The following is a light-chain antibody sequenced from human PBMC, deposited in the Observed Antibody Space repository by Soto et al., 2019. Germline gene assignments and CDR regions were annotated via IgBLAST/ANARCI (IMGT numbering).Light chain of an antibody. V-gene: IGKV1-9*01. Sequence: DIQLTQSPSFLSASVGDRVTITCRASQGISSYLAWHQQKPGKAPKLLIYAASTLQSGVPSRFSGSGSGTEFTLTISSLQPEDFATYYCQQLNSYPLTFGPGTKVDI. CDR2: AAS. CDR3: QQLNSYPLT. J-gene: IGKJ3*01. CDR1: QGISSY.